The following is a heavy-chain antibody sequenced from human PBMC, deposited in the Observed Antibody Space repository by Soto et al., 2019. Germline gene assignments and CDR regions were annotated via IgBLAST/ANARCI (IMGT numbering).Heavy chain of an antibody. CDR2: IIPIFGTA. CDR3: ARDTRLVPAPGAYWFDP. CDR1: GGTFSSYA. V-gene: IGHV1-69*01. Sequence: QVQLVQSGAEVKKPGSSVKVSCNASGGTFSSYAISWVRQAPGQGLEWMGGIIPIFGTANYAQKFQGRVTITADESTSTAYMELSSLRSEDTAVYYCARDTRLVPAPGAYWFDPWGQGTLVTVSS. J-gene: IGHJ5*02. D-gene: IGHD2-2*01.